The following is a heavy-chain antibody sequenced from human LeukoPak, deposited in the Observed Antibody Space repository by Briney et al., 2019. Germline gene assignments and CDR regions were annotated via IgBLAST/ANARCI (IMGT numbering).Heavy chain of an antibody. V-gene: IGHV4-59*01. J-gene: IGHJ5*02. CDR1: GGSISSYY. CDR3: ARGIWFGELFRFDP. Sequence: PSETLSLTCTVSGGSISSYYWNWIRQPPGKGLEWIGYIYYSGSTNYNPSLKSRVTISVDTSKNQFSLKLSSVTAADTAVYYCARGIWFGELFRFDPWGQGTLVTVSS. D-gene: IGHD3-10*01. CDR2: IYYSGST.